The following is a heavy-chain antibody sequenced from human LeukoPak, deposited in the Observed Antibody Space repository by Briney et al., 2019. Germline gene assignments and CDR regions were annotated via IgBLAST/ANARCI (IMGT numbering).Heavy chain of an antibody. J-gene: IGHJ1*01. CDR3: ARAPYDTSGYTSFQH. CDR2: ISTYNGNT. V-gene: IGHV1-18*01. Sequence: ASVKVSCKASGYTFTNYGISWVRQAPGQGLEWMGWISTYNGNTNYAQKLQGRVTMTTETSTSTAYMELRSLRSDDTAVYYCARAPYDTSGYTSFQHWGQGTLVTVSS. CDR1: GYTFTNYG. D-gene: IGHD3-22*01.